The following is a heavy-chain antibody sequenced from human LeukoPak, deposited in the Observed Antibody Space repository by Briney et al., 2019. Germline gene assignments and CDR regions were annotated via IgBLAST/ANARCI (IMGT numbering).Heavy chain of an antibody. CDR1: GGSFSGYY. CDR2: INHSGST. Sequence: SETLSLTFAVYGGSFSGYYWSWIRQPPGKGLEWIGEINHSGSTNYNPSLKSRVTISVDTSKNQFSLKLSSVTAADTAVYYCAITIFGVVNTNDYWGQGTLVTVSS. CDR3: AITIFGVVNTNDY. J-gene: IGHJ4*02. D-gene: IGHD3-3*01. V-gene: IGHV4-34*01.